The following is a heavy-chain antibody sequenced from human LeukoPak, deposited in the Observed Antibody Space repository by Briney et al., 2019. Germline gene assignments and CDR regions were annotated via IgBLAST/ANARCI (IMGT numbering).Heavy chain of an antibody. Sequence: GGSLRLSCAASGFPFSSFAMTWVRQAPGKGLEWVSSITGSGDGTYFADSVTGRFPLSRDNSKNTLYLQMNSLRAEDTAIYYCAKGKQGTYDYWGQGTLVTVSS. J-gene: IGHJ4*02. CDR2: ITGSGDGT. V-gene: IGHV3-23*01. CDR3: AKGKQGTYDY. CDR1: GFPFSSFA. D-gene: IGHD7-27*01.